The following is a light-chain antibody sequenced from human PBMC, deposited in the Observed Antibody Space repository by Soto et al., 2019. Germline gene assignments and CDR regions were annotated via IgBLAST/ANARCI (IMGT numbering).Light chain of an antibody. CDR3: QQYYSTPNT. CDR1: QSVLYSSNNKNY. J-gene: IGKJ2*01. Sequence: DIVMTQSPDSLAVSLGERATINCKSTQSVLYSSNNKNYLAWFQLKPGQPPKLLIDWASTRKSGVPDRFSGSGSGTDFTLTISSLQAEDVAVYYCQQYYSTPNTFGQGTKLEIK. CDR2: WAS. V-gene: IGKV4-1*01.